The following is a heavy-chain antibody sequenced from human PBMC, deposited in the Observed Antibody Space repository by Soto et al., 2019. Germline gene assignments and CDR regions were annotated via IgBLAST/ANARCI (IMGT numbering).Heavy chain of an antibody. CDR2: IIPILGIA. Sequence: QVQLVQSGAEVKKPGSSVKVSCKASGGTFSSYTISWVRQAPGQGLEWMGRIIPILGIANYAQKFQGRVTITADKSTSTAYMELSSLRSEDTAVYYCARYQSPRFNGMDVWGQGTTVTVSS. J-gene: IGHJ6*02. D-gene: IGHD2-2*01. V-gene: IGHV1-69*02. CDR1: GGTFSSYT. CDR3: ARYQSPRFNGMDV.